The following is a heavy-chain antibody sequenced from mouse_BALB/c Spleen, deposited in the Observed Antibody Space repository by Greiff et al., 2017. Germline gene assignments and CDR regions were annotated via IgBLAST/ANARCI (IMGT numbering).Heavy chain of an antibody. Sequence: EVKVEESGGGLVQPGGSLKLSCAASGFTFSSYTMSWVRQTPEKRLEWVAYISNGGGSTYYPDTVKGRFTISRDNAKNTLYLQMSSLKSADTAMYYCARHDDYDAMDYWGQGTSVTVSS. J-gene: IGHJ4*01. CDR2: ISNGGGST. V-gene: IGHV5-12-2*01. CDR1: GFTFSSYT. CDR3: ARHDDYDAMDY. D-gene: IGHD2-3*01.